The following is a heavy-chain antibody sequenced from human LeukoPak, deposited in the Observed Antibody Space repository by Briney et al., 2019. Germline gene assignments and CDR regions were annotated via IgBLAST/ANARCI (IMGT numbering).Heavy chain of an antibody. CDR2: ISSSSSYI. CDR1: GLTFSSYS. CDR3: ARLVGATLFDY. Sequence: PGGSLRLSCAASGLTFSSYSMNWVSQAPGKGLEWVSSISSSSSYIYYADSVKGRFTISRDNAKNSLYLQMNSLRAEDTAVYYCARLVGATLFDYWGQGTLVTVSS. V-gene: IGHV3-21*01. J-gene: IGHJ4*02. D-gene: IGHD1-26*01.